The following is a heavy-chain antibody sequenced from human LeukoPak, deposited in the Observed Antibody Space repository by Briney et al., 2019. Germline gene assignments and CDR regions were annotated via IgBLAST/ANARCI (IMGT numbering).Heavy chain of an antibody. Sequence: GASVKVSCKASGYTFTDYYIHWVRQAPGQGLEWMGWINPKNGGTNFAQKFQARVTMTRDTSIGTVYMDLSSLRSDDTAVYYCARDQDCSGGNCYQQSNLFGPWGQGAVDTVSS. V-gene: IGHV1-2*02. CDR1: GYTFTDYY. CDR3: ARDQDCSGGNCYQQSNLFGP. CDR2: INPKNGGT. J-gene: IGHJ5*02. D-gene: IGHD2-15*01.